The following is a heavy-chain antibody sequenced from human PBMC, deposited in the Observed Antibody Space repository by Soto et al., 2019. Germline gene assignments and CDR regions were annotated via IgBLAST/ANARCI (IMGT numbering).Heavy chain of an antibody. CDR2: IYPGDSDT. CDR1: GYSFTSYW. J-gene: IGHJ3*02. CDR3: ARLTKSSSWYVIEDAFDI. D-gene: IGHD6-13*01. V-gene: IGHV5-51*03. Sequence: EVQLVQSGAEVKKPGESLKISCKGSGYSFTSYWIGWVRQMPGKGLEWMGIIYPGDSDTRYSPSFQGQVTISADKSISTAYLQWSSLKASDTAMYYCARLTKSSSWYVIEDAFDIWGQGTMVTVSS.